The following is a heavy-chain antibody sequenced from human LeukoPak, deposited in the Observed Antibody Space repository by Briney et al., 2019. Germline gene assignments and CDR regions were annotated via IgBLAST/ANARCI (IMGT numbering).Heavy chain of an antibody. CDR2: IYYSGNT. CDR1: GFTFSSYA. CDR3: ATPGLARAY. V-gene: IGHV4-39*01. J-gene: IGHJ4*02. Sequence: GSLRLSCAASGFTFSSYAMSWVRQAPGKGLEWIGSIYYSGNTYYNASLKSRVTISGDTSKNQFSLILSSVTAADTAVYYCATPGLARAYWGQGTLVTVSS.